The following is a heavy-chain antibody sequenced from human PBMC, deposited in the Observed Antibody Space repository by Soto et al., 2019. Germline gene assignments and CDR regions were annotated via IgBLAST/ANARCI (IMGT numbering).Heavy chain of an antibody. V-gene: IGHV4-59*01. CDR2: IYYSGST. J-gene: IGHJ6*02. Sequence: PSETLSLTCTVSGGSISSYYWSWIRQPPGKGLEWIGYIYYSGSTNYNPSLKSRVTISVDTSKNQFSLKLTSVTAADTAVYYCARDGGRYYAMDVWGQGNPGHRL. D-gene: IGHD3-3*01. CDR1: GGSISSYY. CDR3: ARDGGRYYAMDV.